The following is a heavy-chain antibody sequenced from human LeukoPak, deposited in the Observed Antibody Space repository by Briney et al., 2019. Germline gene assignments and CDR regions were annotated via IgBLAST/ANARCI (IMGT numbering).Heavy chain of an antibody. CDR3: TTIKRGDIFGYFDF. CDR2: MYSARMS. CDR1: GGSISSYH. V-gene: IGHV4-59*01. J-gene: IGHJ4*02. Sequence: PSETLSLTCTFSGGSISSYHWNWIRQTPGKGLEWVGYMYSARMSNNNPSLKSRGAYSVASSKNQFSLKVTSVTAADTAISSCTTIKRGDIFGYFDFWGQGALVTVSS. D-gene: IGHD5-18*01.